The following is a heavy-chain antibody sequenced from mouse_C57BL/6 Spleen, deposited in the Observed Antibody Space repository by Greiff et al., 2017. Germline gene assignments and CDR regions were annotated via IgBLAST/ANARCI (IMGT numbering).Heavy chain of an antibody. CDR2: IDPETGGT. J-gene: IGHJ4*01. CDR3: TRNLDPGGYAMDY. CDR1: GYTFTDYE. V-gene: IGHV1-15*01. Sequence: VQLQQSGAELVRPGASVTLSCKASGYTFTDYEMHWVKQTPVHGLEWIGAIDPETGGTAYNQKFKGKAILTADKSSSTAYMELRSLTSEDSAVYYCTRNLDPGGYAMDYWGQGTSVTVSS.